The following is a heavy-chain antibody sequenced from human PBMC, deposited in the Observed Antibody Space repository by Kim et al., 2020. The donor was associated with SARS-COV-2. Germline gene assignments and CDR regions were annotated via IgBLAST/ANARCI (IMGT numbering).Heavy chain of an antibody. CDR2: INAGNGNT. V-gene: IGHV1-3*01. Sequence: ASVKVSCKASGYTFTSYAMHWVRQAPGQRLEWMGWINAGNGNTKYSQKFQGRVTITRDTSASTAYMELSSLRSEDTAVYYCARYIEGIAAAGYYYYYGMDVWGQGTTVTVSS. D-gene: IGHD6-13*01. J-gene: IGHJ6*02. CDR3: ARYIEGIAAAGYYYYYGMDV. CDR1: GYTFTSYA.